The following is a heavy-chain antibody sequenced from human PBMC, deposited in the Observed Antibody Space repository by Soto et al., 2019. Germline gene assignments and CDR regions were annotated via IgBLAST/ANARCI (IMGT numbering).Heavy chain of an antibody. J-gene: IGHJ4*02. CDR2: IWYDASKQ. V-gene: IGHV3-33*01. CDR1: GFGFSVYG. Sequence: GGSLRLSCETSGFGFSVYGTHWVRQAPGKGLEWVAVIWYDASKQFYAASVEGRFTISRDNSKAILYLQMNSLRAEDTAVYYCAAWAEGATEVHWGQGTLVTVSS. D-gene: IGHD2-15*01. CDR3: AAWAEGATEVH.